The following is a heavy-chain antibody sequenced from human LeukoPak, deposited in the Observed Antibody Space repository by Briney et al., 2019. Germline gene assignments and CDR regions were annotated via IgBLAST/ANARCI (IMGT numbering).Heavy chain of an antibody. J-gene: IGHJ4*02. V-gene: IGHV4-4*07. D-gene: IGHD6-19*01. CDR3: ARDTTVASGMQF. CDR1: GGSISTYS. Sequence: ASETLSLTCTVSGGSISTYSWTWVRQSPGKGLEWISSVVTTTTKYSPALRSRVAISVDTSKNQFSLRLESVTTADTAVYYCARDTTVASGMQFWGQGALVTVSS. CDR2: VVTTTT.